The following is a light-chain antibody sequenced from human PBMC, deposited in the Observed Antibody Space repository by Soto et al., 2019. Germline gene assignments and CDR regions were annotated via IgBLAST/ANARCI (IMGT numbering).Light chain of an antibody. CDR3: QQSYSTLWT. V-gene: IGKV3-20*01. Sequence: EVVLTQSPGTLSLSPGERATLSCRASQSVHFNYLAWYQQKPGQAPRLLIYGASSRATGIPDRFRGSGSGTDFTLTISSLQPEDFATYYCQQSYSTLWTFGQGTKVEIK. J-gene: IGKJ1*01. CDR2: GAS. CDR1: QSVHFNY.